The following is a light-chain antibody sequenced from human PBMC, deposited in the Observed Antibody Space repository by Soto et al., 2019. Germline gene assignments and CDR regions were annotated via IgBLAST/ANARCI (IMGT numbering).Light chain of an antibody. CDR1: QTITTY. J-gene: IGKJ4*01. Sequence: DLQMTQSPSSLSASVGDRVTITCRASQTITTYLNWYQQKPGKAPKLLIYAASTLQSGVPSRFSGSGSGTDFTLTIRSLQPEDFATYYCQPSYSNPLTFGGGTKVEIK. CDR3: QPSYSNPLT. V-gene: IGKV1-39*01. CDR2: AAS.